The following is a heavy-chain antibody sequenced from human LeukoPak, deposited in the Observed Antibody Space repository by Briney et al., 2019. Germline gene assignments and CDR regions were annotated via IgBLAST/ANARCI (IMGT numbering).Heavy chain of an antibody. V-gene: IGHV2-5*02. Sequence: SGPTLVKPTQTLTLTCTFSGFSLSTSGVGVGWIRQPPGKALEWLALIYWDDDKRYSPSLRSRLTITKDTSKNQVVLTMTNMDPVDTATYYCARSYYYDSSGLASYYFDYWGQGTLVTVSS. D-gene: IGHD3-22*01. CDR2: IYWDDDK. CDR3: ARSYYYDSSGLASYYFDY. CDR1: GFSLSTSGVG. J-gene: IGHJ4*02.